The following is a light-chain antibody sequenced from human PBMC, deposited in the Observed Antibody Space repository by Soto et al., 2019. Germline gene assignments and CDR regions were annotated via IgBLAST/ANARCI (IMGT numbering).Light chain of an antibody. CDR2: AAS. CDR3: QQFKNYPIT. CDR1: EDISSY. J-gene: IGKJ5*01. Sequence: IQVTKSPSSLSASVGDRVTFTCRASEDISSYLVWYQQKPGAAPKLLIYAASALHSGVPSRFSGSGSGTDFTLTISSLHPEDFAVYFCQQFKNYPITFGQGTRLEI. V-gene: IGKV1-9*01.